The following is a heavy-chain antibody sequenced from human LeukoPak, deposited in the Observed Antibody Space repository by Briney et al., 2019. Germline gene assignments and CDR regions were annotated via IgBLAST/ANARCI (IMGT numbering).Heavy chain of an antibody. CDR2: IYYSGST. D-gene: IGHD3-22*01. Sequence: PSQTLSLTCTVSGGSISSGDYYWSWIRQPPGKGLGWIGYIYYSGSTYYNPSLKSRVTISVDTSKNQFSLKLSSVTAADTAVYYCARGDYYDSSGPDPWGQGTLVTVSS. CDR1: GGSISSGDYY. J-gene: IGHJ5*02. V-gene: IGHV4-30-4*01. CDR3: ARGDYYDSSGPDP.